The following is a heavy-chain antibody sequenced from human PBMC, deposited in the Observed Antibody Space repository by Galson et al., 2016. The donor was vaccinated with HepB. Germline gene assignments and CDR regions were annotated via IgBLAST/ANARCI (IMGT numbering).Heavy chain of an antibody. CDR2: IIPSGDGT. V-gene: IGHV1-46*01. CDR3: ARVGVTAAVRYYALDV. D-gene: IGHD6-13*01. Sequence: SVKVSCKASGYTFSNYYIHWVRQAPGQGLEWLGRIIPSGDGTSYAPRFQGRVSMTRDTSTSIVYMELSSLRSEDTAVYYCARVGVTAAVRYYALDVWGQGTTVTVSS. J-gene: IGHJ6*02. CDR1: GYTFSNYY.